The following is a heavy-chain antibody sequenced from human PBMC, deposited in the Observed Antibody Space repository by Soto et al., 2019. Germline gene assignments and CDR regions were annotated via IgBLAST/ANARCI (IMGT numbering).Heavy chain of an antibody. CDR1: GGSFSGYY. CDR2: INHSGST. V-gene: IGHV4-34*01. D-gene: IGHD6-13*01. CDR3: ARGRRGYSSPFYWFDP. Sequence: KLSETLSLTCAVYGGSFSGYYWSWIRQPPGEGLEWIGEINHSGSTNYNPSLKSRVTISVDTSKNQFSLKLSSVTAADTAVYYCARGRRGYSSPFYWFDPWGQGTLVTVSS. J-gene: IGHJ5*02.